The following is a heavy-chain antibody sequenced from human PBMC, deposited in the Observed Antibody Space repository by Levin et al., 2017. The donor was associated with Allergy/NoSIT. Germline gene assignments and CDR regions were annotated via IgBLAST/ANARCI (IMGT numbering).Heavy chain of an antibody. CDR3: TRDHFRPGDYFDY. J-gene: IGHJ4*02. V-gene: IGHV3-49*03. CDR2: IRSKAYGGTS. CDR1: GFTFGDYA. D-gene: IGHD3-3*02. Sequence: LTCAASGFTFGDYAMNWFRQAPGKELEWVGFIRSKAYGGTSEYAASVKGRFSISRDDSKSIAYLQMNSLKTEDTAVYYCTRDHFRPGDYFDYWGQGTLVTVSS.